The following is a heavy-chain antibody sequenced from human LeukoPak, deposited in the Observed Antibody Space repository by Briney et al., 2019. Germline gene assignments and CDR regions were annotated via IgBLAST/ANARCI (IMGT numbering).Heavy chain of an antibody. CDR3: VRETGTIGYYMDV. V-gene: IGHV3-23*01. CDR2: ISGSGGST. D-gene: IGHD2-15*01. Sequence: GGSLRLSCAASGFTFSSYAMSWVRQAPGKGLEWVSAISGSGGSTYYADSVKGRFTISRDNSKNTLYLQMNSLRAEDTAIYYCVRETGTIGYYMDVWSKGTTVTVSS. J-gene: IGHJ6*03. CDR1: GFTFSSYA.